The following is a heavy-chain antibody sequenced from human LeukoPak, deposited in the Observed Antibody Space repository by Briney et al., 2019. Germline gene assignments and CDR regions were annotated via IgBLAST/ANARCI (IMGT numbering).Heavy chain of an antibody. CDR1: GYTFTGYY. V-gene: IGHV1-2*02. CDR2: INPDSGAT. CDR3: ARDMWAFCMDV. J-gene: IGHJ6*03. Sequence: ASVKVSCKASGYTFTGYYIHWVRRAPGQGLEWMGWINPDSGATNFAQKFQGRVTMTRDTSISTAYMELNRLRSDDTAVYYCARDMWAFCMDVWGRGTTVTVSS. D-gene: IGHD1-26*01.